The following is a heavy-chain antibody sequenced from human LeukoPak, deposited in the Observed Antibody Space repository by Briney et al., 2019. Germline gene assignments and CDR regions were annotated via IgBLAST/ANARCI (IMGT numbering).Heavy chain of an antibody. CDR3: ARDDAGYALHYYYGIDV. CDR2: IWYDGSNK. J-gene: IGHJ6*02. D-gene: IGHD5-12*01. CDR1: GFTFSSYG. V-gene: IGHV3-33*01. Sequence: GGSLRLSCAASGFTFSSYGMHWVRQAPGKGLEWVAVIWYDGSNKYYADSVKGRFTISRDNSKNTLYLQMNSLRAEDTAVYYCARDDAGYALHYYYGIDVWGQGTTVTVSS.